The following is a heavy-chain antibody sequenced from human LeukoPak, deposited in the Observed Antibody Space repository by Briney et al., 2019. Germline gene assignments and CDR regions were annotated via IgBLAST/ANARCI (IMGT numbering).Heavy chain of an antibody. V-gene: IGHV1-69*05. J-gene: IGHJ3*02. CDR2: IIPIFGTA. Sequence: SVKVSCKASGGTFSSYAISWVRQAPGQGLEWMGGIIPIFGTANYAQKFQGRVTTTTDESTSTAYMELSSLRSEDTAVYYCARETYYYDSSGYRDAFDIWGQGTMVTVSS. D-gene: IGHD3-22*01. CDR1: GGTFSSYA. CDR3: ARETYYYDSSGYRDAFDI.